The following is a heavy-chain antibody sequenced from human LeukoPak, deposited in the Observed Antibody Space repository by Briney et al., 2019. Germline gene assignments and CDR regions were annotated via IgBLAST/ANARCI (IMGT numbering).Heavy chain of an antibody. J-gene: IGHJ4*02. Sequence: PSETLSLTCTVSGGSISSYYWSWIRQPPGKGLEWIGYIYSGGSIDYNPSLRSRVTISIDTSKNQFSLKLNSVTAADTAVYYCARGGVRGGFDYWGQGTLVTVSS. D-gene: IGHD3-16*01. CDR3: ARGGVRGGFDY. V-gene: IGHV4-59*01. CDR2: IYSGGSI. CDR1: GGSISSYY.